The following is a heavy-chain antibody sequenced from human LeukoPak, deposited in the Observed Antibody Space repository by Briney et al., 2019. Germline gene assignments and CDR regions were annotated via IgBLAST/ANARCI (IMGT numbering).Heavy chain of an antibody. CDR2: INHSGST. CDR3: ARGDENETRAKGY. J-gene: IGHJ4*02. CDR1: GGSIGSGSYS. Sequence: SETLSLTCTVSGGSIGSGSYSWSWIRQPPGKELEWIGEINHSGSTNYNPSLKSRVTISVDTSKNQFSLKLSSVTAADTAVYYCARGDENETRAKGYWGQGTLVTVSS. V-gene: IGHV4-39*07. D-gene: IGHD3-10*01.